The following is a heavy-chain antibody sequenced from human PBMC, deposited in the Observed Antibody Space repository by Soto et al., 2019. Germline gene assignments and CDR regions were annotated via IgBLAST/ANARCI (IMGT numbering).Heavy chain of an antibody. Sequence: SETLSLTCTVSGGSISSYYWSWIRQPPGKGLEWIGYIYYSGSTNYNPSLKSRVTISVDTSKNQFSLKLSSVTAAGTAVYYCARTQLGYCISTRCPRPFDYWGQGTLVTVS. J-gene: IGHJ4*02. V-gene: IGHV4-59*01. CDR2: IYYSGST. D-gene: IGHD2-2*01. CDR1: GGSISSYY. CDR3: ARTQLGYCISTRCPRPFDY.